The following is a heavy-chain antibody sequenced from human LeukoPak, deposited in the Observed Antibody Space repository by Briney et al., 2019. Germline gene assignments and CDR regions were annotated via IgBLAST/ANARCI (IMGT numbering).Heavy chain of an antibody. CDR1: GGSFSGYY. J-gene: IGHJ6*02. V-gene: IGHV4-34*01. CDR3: ARVLAAAGTYYYGMDV. D-gene: IGHD6-13*01. CDR2: INHSGST. Sequence: SETLSLTCAVYGGSFSGYYWSWIRQPPGKGLEWIGEINHSGSTNYNPSLKSRVTISVDTSKNQFSLKLSSVTAADTAVYYCARVLAAAGTYYYGMDVWGQGTTVTVSS.